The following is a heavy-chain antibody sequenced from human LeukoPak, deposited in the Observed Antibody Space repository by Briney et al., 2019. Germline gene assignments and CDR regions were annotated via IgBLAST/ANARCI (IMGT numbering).Heavy chain of an antibody. J-gene: IGHJ4*02. V-gene: IGHV1-2*02. CDR1: GYSFTGYL. CDR3: ARDWGYSYDPALDY. CDR2: INPNSGGT. Sequence: ASVKVSCKASGYSFTGYLMHWVRQAPGQGLEWMGWINPNSGGTNYAQKFQGRVTMTRDTSISTAYMELSRLRSDDTAVYYCARDWGYSYDPALDYWGQGTLVTVSS. D-gene: IGHD5-18*01.